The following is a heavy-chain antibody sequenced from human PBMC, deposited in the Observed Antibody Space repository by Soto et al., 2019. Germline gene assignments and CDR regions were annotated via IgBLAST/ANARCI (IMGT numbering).Heavy chain of an antibody. D-gene: IGHD5-18*01. Sequence: SATLSLTCAVSGGSISSSNWWSWVRQPPGKGLEWIGEIYHSGSTNYNPSLKSRVTISVDKSKNQFSLKLSSVTAADTAVYYCARGGYVDTAMSGYFQHWGQGTLVTVSS. V-gene: IGHV4-4*02. CDR1: GGSISSSNW. CDR3: ARGGYVDTAMSGYFQH. CDR2: IYHSGST. J-gene: IGHJ1*01.